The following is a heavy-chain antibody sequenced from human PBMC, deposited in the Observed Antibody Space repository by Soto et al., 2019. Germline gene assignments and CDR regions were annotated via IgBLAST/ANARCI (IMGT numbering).Heavy chain of an antibody. CDR2: IIPVFGRV. CDR1: GGSFKTFA. Sequence: QVQLVQSGAEVKKPGSSVKVSCKASGGSFKTFAISWVRQAPGQGLEWMGGIIPVFGRVTYAQNFKGRVTITADDSTSTAYMELSRLRSDDTAVYYCADLSLGYCITTACPPDYWGQGTLITVSS. V-gene: IGHV1-69*12. CDR3: ADLSLGYCITTACPPDY. D-gene: IGHD2-2*03. J-gene: IGHJ4*02.